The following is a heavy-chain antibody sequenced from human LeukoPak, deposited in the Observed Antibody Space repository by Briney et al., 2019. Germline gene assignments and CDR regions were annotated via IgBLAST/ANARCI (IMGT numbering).Heavy chain of an antibody. CDR2: ISYEGSNT. J-gene: IGHJ4*02. CDR3: AKAHCSGGSCYYILDYFDY. CDR1: GFTFSSYG. D-gene: IGHD2-15*01. V-gene: IGHV3-30*18. Sequence: GGSLRLSCAASGFTFSSYGLHWVRQAPGKGLEWLAVISYEGSNTYYADSVKGRFTISRDNSKDTLYLQMSSLRAEDAAVYYCAKAHCSGGSCYYILDYFDYWGQGTLVTVSS.